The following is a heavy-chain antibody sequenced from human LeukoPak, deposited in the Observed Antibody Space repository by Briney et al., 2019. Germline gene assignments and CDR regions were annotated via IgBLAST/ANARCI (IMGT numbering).Heavy chain of an antibody. Sequence: QSGGSLRLSCAASGFTVSSNYMSWVRQAPGKGLEWVSGISGSGGTTYYADSVKGRFTISRDNSKNTLYQQMNSLRAEDTAVYYCAKRVRYCSGGSCYYYYYGMDVWGQGTTVTVSS. J-gene: IGHJ6*02. V-gene: IGHV3-23*01. CDR3: AKRVRYCSGGSCYYYYYGMDV. CDR1: GFTVSSNY. D-gene: IGHD2-15*01. CDR2: ISGSGGTT.